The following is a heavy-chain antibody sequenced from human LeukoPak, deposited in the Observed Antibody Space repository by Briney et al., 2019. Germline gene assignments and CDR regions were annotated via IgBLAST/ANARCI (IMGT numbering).Heavy chain of an antibody. CDR2: LYSGDNT. V-gene: IGHV3-53*01. CDR3: ARVRSYGSGFDY. CDR1: GFTVSSNH. J-gene: IGHJ4*02. D-gene: IGHD3-10*01. Sequence: PGGSVRLSCAASGFTVSSNHVSWVRQAPGKGLDWVSVLYSGDNTYYADSVKGRFTISRDNSKNTLYLQMNSLRAEDTAVYYCARVRSYGSGFDYWGQGTLVTVSS.